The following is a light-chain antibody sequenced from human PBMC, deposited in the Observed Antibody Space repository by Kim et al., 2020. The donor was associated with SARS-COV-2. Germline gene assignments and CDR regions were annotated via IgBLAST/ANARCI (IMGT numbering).Light chain of an antibody. J-gene: IGLJ3*02. CDR2: SNV. CDR3: AAWDDSLNGYWV. Sequence: QSALTQPPSASGTPGQRVTISCSGSSSNIGSNPVNWYQQIPGSAPKLLIYSNVERPSGVPDRFSGSKSGTSASLAISGLQSEDEADYHCAAWDDSLNGYWVFGGGTKLTVL. V-gene: IGLV1-44*01. CDR1: SSNIGSNP.